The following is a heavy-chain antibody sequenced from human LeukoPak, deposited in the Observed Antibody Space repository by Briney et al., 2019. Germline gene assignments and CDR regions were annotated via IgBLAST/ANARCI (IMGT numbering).Heavy chain of an antibody. V-gene: IGHV3-48*02. CDR2: ISSSSSTI. D-gene: IGHD4-17*01. Sequence: GGSLRLSCAASGFTFSSYSMNWVRQAPGKGLEWASYISSSSSTIYYADSVKGRFTISRDNAKNALYLQMNSLRDEDTAVYYCARDLYGDYLFDYWGQGTLVTVSS. CDR3: ARDLYGDYLFDY. CDR1: GFTFSSYS. J-gene: IGHJ4*02.